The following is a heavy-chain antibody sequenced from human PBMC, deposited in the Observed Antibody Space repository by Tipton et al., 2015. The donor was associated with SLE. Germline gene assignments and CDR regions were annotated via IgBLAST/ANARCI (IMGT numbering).Heavy chain of an antibody. J-gene: IGHJ4*02. CDR3: ARQGAERSDSSIWYTDPFDN. CDR2: IIPIFGTA. CDR1: GGTFSSYA. D-gene: IGHD6-13*01. Sequence: QSGAEVKKPGSSVKVSCKASGGTFSSYAISWVRQAPGQGLEWMGGIIPIFGTANYAQKFQGRVTITTDESTSTAYMELSSLRSEDTAVYYCARQGAERSDSSIWYTDPFDNWGQGTLVTVSS. V-gene: IGHV1-69*05.